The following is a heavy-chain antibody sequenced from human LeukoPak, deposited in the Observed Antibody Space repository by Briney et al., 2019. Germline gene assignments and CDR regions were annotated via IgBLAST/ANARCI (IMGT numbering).Heavy chain of an antibody. Sequence: PGGSLRLSCAASGFTFSNAWMSWVRQAPGKGLEWVGRIKSKIDGGTTDYAAPVKDRFTISRDDSKNMLFLQMNSLKTEDTAVYYCTSFRITLFGVVIDYWGQGTLVTVSP. CDR3: TSFRITLFGVVIDY. CDR2: IKSKIDGGTT. J-gene: IGHJ4*02. CDR1: GFTFSNAW. V-gene: IGHV3-15*01. D-gene: IGHD3-3*01.